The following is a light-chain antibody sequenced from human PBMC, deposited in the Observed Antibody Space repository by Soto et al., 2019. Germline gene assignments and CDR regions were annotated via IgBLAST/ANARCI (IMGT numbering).Light chain of an antibody. Sequence: DIQMTQSPSSLSASVGDRFTITCRASQSISSYLNWYQQKPGKAPKLLIYAASSLQSGVPSRFSGSGSGTDFTLTISSLQPEDFATYYCQQSYSTQTFGQGTTGDIK. CDR2: AAS. V-gene: IGKV1-39*01. CDR1: QSISSY. J-gene: IGKJ1*01. CDR3: QQSYSTQT.